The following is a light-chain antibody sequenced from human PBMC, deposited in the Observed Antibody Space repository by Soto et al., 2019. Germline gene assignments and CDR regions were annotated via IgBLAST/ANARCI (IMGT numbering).Light chain of an antibody. CDR2: AAS. Sequence: DIHLTQSPSFLSAAVGGRVTITCRPSQAVPNNMAWYQHKPGKAPKLLIYAASTLQSGVPSRFRGSGYGTDFALTITSLTPEDFATYYCQQSYNSPPITFGQGTRLEI. CDR3: QQSYNSPPIT. CDR1: QAVPNN. J-gene: IGKJ5*01. V-gene: IGKV1-9*01.